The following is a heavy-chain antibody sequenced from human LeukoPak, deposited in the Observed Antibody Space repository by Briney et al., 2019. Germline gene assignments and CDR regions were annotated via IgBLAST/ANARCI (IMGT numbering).Heavy chain of an antibody. J-gene: IGHJ4*02. CDR1: GFTFSSYS. D-gene: IGHD1-1*01. Sequence: GGSLRLSCAASGFTFSSYSMNWVCQAPGKGLEWVSSISSSSSNIYYADSVKGRFTISRDNAKNSLYLQMNSLRVEDTAVYYCARCTTGRTFGSLREIKRSREIDYWGQGTLVTVSS. CDR3: ARCTTGRTFGSLREIKRSREIDY. V-gene: IGHV3-21*01. CDR2: ISSSSSNI.